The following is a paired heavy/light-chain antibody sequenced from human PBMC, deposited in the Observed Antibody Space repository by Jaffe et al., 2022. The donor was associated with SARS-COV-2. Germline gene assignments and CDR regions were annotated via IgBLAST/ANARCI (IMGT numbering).Heavy chain of an antibody. D-gene: IGHD1-1*01. CDR2: ISHDGSIK. V-gene: IGHV3-30*04. CDR3: ARDPTKGVPDYFDY. Sequence: QVQLVESGGGVVQPGRSLRLSCAASGFTFSSYAMHWVRQAPGKGLEWVAVISHDGSIKLYPDSVKGRFTISRDNSKNTLSLQMNSLRAEDSAVYYCARDPTKGVPDYFDYWGQGTLVTVSS. J-gene: IGHJ4*02. CDR1: GFTFSSYA.
Light chain of an antibody. CDR3: QQYGGSPLIT. J-gene: IGKJ3*01. CDR1: QSVSSSY. Sequence: EIVLTQSPGTLSLSPGERASLSCRASQSVSSSYLAWYQQKPGQAPRLLIYGASSRATGIPERFSGSGSGTDFTLTISRLEPEDFAVYYCQQYGGSPLITFGPGTKVDIK. V-gene: IGKV3-20*01. CDR2: GAS.